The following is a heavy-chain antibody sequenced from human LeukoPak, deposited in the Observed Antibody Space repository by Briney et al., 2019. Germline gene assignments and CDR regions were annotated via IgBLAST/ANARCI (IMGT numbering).Heavy chain of an antibody. D-gene: IGHD6-13*01. Sequence: GGSLRLSCAASGFTVSSKYMSWVRQAPGKGLEWVSVIYIGGDTYYADSVKGRFTISRDSSKNTLYLQMNTLRAEDTAVYYCARAESSNWYWYFDLWGRGTLVTVSS. V-gene: IGHV3-53*01. J-gene: IGHJ2*01. CDR1: GFTVSSKY. CDR3: ARAESSNWYWYFDL. CDR2: IYIGGDT.